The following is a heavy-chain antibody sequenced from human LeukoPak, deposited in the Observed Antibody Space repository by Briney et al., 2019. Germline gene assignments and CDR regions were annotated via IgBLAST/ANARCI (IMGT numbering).Heavy chain of an antibody. D-gene: IGHD6-19*01. Sequence: GASVKVSCKASGYTFTSYAMHWVRQAPGQRLEWMGWINAGNGNTKYSQKFQGRVTITRDTSASTAYMELSSLRSEDTALYYCARDPRIAVAGKYFDYWGQGTLVTVSS. J-gene: IGHJ4*02. CDR1: GYTFTSYA. CDR3: ARDPRIAVAGKYFDY. V-gene: IGHV1-3*01. CDR2: INAGNGNT.